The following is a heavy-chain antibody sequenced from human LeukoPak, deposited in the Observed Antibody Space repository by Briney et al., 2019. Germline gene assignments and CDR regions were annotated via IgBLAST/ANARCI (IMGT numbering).Heavy chain of an antibody. D-gene: IGHD5-18*01. Sequence: GGSLRLSCAASGFTFGRYAIHWVRQAPGKGLEWVAVVSYDGSNKYYADSVKGRFTISRDNSKNTLYLQMNSLRAEDTAVYYCAERGYSYGREAFDIWGQGTMVTVSS. CDR1: GFTFGRYA. CDR3: AERGYSYGREAFDI. CDR2: VSYDGSNK. J-gene: IGHJ3*02. V-gene: IGHV3-30-3*01.